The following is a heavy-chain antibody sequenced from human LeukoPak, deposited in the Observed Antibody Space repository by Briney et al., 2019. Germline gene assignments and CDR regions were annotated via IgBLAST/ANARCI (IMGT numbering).Heavy chain of an antibody. D-gene: IGHD3-22*01. Sequence: SETLSLTCAVYGGSFSGYYWSWIRQPPGKGLEWIGEINHSGSTNYNPSLKSRVTISVDTSKNQFSLKLSSVTAADTAVYYCARGRYDSSRYYLRNWFDPWGQGTLVTVSS. CDR3: ARGRYDSSRYYLRNWFDP. V-gene: IGHV4-34*01. J-gene: IGHJ5*02. CDR2: INHSGST. CDR1: GGSFSGYY.